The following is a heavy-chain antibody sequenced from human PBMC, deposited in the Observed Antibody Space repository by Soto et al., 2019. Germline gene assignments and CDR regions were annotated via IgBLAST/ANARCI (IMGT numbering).Heavy chain of an antibody. CDR3: ARDCGYGYGMHV. V-gene: IGHV3-48*01. CDR2: ISGASGTI. D-gene: IGHD2-15*01. CDR1: GFTFRNYN. Sequence: GGSLRLSCAASGFTFRNYNMNWVRQAPGKGLEWLSYISGASGTIYYADSMQGRFTISRDNAKNSLYLQMNSLRAEDTAMYYCARDCGYGYGMHVWGQGTTVTVSS. J-gene: IGHJ6*02.